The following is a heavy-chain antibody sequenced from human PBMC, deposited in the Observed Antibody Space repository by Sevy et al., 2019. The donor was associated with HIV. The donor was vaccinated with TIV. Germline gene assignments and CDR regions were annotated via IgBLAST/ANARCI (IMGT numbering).Heavy chain of an antibody. J-gene: IGHJ4*02. Sequence: GGSLRLSCAASGFTFSDYYMSWIRQAPGKGLEWVSYISSSSSYTNYADSVKGRFTISRDNAKNSLYLQMNSLRAEDTAVYYCARVKDTSYYYGSGSYYSFDYWGQGTLVTV. CDR2: ISSSSSYT. V-gene: IGHV3-11*06. CDR3: ARVKDTSYYYGSGSYYSFDY. D-gene: IGHD3-10*01. CDR1: GFTFSDYY.